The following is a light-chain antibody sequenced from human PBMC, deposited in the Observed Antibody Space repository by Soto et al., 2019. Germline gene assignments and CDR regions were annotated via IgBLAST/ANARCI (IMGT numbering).Light chain of an antibody. Sequence: EIVLTQSPATLSLSPGERATLSCRASPSVTNYLAWYQQKPGQAPRLLIYGAFNRATGIPARFSGSGSGTDFPLTIISLEPEDFAVYYCQQRNIWPPVTFGQGTRLEIK. CDR3: QQRNIWPPVT. CDR1: PSVTNY. J-gene: IGKJ5*01. CDR2: GAF. V-gene: IGKV3-11*01.